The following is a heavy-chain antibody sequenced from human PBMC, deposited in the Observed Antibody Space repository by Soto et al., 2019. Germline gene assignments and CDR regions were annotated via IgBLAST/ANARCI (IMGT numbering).Heavy chain of an antibody. CDR3: ARGSGYDFWSGYYPENWFDP. CDR2: ISSSSSTI. J-gene: IGHJ5*02. D-gene: IGHD3-3*01. V-gene: IGHV3-48*01. CDR1: GFTFSSYS. Sequence: GGSLRLSCAASGFTFSSYSMNWVRQAPGKGLEWVSYISSSSSTIYYADSVKGRFTISRDNAKNSLYLQMNSLRAEDTAVYYCARGSGYDFWSGYYPENWFDPWGQGTLVTVSS.